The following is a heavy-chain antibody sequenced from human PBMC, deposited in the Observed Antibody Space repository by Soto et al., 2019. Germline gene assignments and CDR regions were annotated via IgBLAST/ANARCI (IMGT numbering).Heavy chain of an antibody. CDR1: GFTVSNNY. J-gene: IGHJ4*02. D-gene: IGHD3-10*01. V-gene: IGHV3-53*01. CDR3: GTPPGGGGY. CDR2: IYSGGYT. Sequence: EVQLVESGGGLIQPGGSLRLSCAVSGFTVSNNYMSWVRQAPGKGLEGVSVIYSGGYTAYGDSVKGRFTISRDNSKNTLNLQINSVGPEDPALFSGGTPPGGGGYWGQGTLVTVSS.